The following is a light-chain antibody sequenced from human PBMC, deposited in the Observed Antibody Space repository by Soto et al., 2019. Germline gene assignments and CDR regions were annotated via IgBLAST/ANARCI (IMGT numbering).Light chain of an antibody. V-gene: IGKV2-30*01. CDR2: QVS. J-gene: IGKJ4*02. Sequence: DVMLTQTPLSLTVTLGQSASFSCRSSQGLVFSDGNTFLSWFQQRPGQSPRRLIYQVSKRDSGVPDRFSGSGSGTEFTLKISRVEAEDLGVYYCVQDSYWHLTFGGGTKWIS. CDR1: QGLVFSDGNTF. CDR3: VQDSYWHLT.